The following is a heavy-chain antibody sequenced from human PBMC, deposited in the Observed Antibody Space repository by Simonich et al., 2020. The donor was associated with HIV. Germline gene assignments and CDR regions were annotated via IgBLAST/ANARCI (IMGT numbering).Heavy chain of an antibody. Sequence: QVQLVESGGGVVQPGRSLRLSCAASGFTFDSYGMHWVRQAPGKGLEWVAGIWYEGNNKYYADSVKGRFTISSDNSKNTLSLQMNSLTAEDTAFYYCARGGWELYGGAFDIWGQGTMVTVSS. CDR2: IWYEGNNK. CDR1: GFTFDSYG. CDR3: ARGGWELYGGAFDI. J-gene: IGHJ3*02. D-gene: IGHD1-26*01. V-gene: IGHV3-33*01.